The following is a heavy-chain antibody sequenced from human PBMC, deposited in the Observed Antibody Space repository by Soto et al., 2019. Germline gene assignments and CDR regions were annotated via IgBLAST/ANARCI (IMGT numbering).Heavy chain of an antibody. CDR3: ARAYSYGNFFDY. V-gene: IGHV4-30-2*01. CDR2: IYHSGST. D-gene: IGHD5-18*01. Sequence: SETLSLTCAVSGGSISSGGYSWSWIRQPPGKGLEWIGYIYHSGSTYYNPSLKSRVTISVDRSKNQFSLKLSSVTAADTAVYYCARAYSYGNFFDYWGQGTLVTVSS. J-gene: IGHJ4*02. CDR1: GGSISSGGYS.